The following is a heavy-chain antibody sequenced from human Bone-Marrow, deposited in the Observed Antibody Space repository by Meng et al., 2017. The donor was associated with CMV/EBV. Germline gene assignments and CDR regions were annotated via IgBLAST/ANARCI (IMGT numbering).Heavy chain of an antibody. Sequence: SETLSLTCTVSGGSISSSSYYWGRIRQPPGKGLEWIGSIYYSGSTYYNPSLKSRVTISVDTSKNQFSLKLSSVTATDTAVYYCARDLREQLVSNWFDPWGQGTLVTVSS. V-gene: IGHV4-39*07. CDR2: IYYSGST. D-gene: IGHD6-13*01. CDR3: ARDLREQLVSNWFDP. CDR1: GGSISSSSYY. J-gene: IGHJ5*02.